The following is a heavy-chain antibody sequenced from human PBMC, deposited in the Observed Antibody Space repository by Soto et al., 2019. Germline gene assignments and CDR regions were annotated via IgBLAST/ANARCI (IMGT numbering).Heavy chain of an antibody. Sequence: QVQLVESGGGVVQPGRSLRLSCAACGFTFSSYAMHWVRQAPGKGQEWVAVISYDGSNKFYADSVKGRFTISRDNSKNTLYLQMNSLRAEDTAVYYCARPLWRDDYNWGYFDLWGRGTLVTVSS. J-gene: IGHJ2*01. CDR2: ISYDGSNK. D-gene: IGHD4-4*01. V-gene: IGHV3-30-3*01. CDR1: GFTFSSYA. CDR3: ARPLWRDDYNWGYFDL.